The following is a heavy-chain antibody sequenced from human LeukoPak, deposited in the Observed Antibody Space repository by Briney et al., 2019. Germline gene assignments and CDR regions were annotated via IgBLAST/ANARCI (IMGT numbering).Heavy chain of an antibody. D-gene: IGHD2-2*01. CDR3: AREVVPTAPNFDY. J-gene: IGHJ4*02. CDR2: ISSSSSYI. V-gene: IGHV3-21*01. Sequence: GGSLRLSCAASGFTFSSYSMNWVRQAPGKGLEWVSSISSSSSYIYYADSVKGRFTISRDNAKNSMYLQMNSLRAEDTAVYYCAREVVPTAPNFDYWGQGTLVTVSS. CDR1: GFTFSSYS.